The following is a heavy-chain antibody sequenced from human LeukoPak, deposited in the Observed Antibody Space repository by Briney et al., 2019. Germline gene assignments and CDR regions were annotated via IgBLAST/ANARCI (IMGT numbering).Heavy chain of an antibody. CDR3: ARPRGYDTRDFDY. V-gene: IGHV3-74*03. CDR2: INAGGSTT. D-gene: IGHD3-22*01. CDR1: GFTFSGYW. Sequence: GGSLSLSCAASGFTFSGYWMHWVRHAPGKGLVWVSHINAGGSTTMYADSVKGRFTISRDNAKNTLYLQMNGLRAEDTAVYYCARPRGYDTRDFDYWGQGALVTVSS. J-gene: IGHJ4*02.